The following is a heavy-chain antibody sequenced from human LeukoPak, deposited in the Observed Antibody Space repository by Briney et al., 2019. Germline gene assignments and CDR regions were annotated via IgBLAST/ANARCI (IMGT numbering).Heavy chain of an antibody. CDR2: ISWDGGST. CDR1: GFTFDDYT. J-gene: IGHJ4*02. D-gene: IGHD2-21*01. V-gene: IGHV3-43*01. CDR3: ASYKHCGGDCYEIDY. Sequence: PGGSLRLSCAASGFTFDDYTMHWVRQAPGKGLEWVSLISWDGGSTYYADSVKGRFTISRDNAKNSLYLQMDSLRAEDTAVYYCASYKHCGGDCYEIDYWGQGTLVTVSS.